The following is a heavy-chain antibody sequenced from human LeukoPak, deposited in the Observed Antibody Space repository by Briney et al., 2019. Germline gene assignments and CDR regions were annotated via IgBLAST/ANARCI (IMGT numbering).Heavy chain of an antibody. Sequence: SETLSLTCTVSGYSINSGYYWGWIRQPPGKGLEWIGSIYHSGGTNYNPSLKSRVTISMDKSKNQLSLKLNFVTAADTAVYYCARDRGGYTYSHDYWGQGTLVTVSS. J-gene: IGHJ4*02. D-gene: IGHD5-18*01. CDR3: ARDRGGYTYSHDY. CDR1: GYSINSGYY. CDR2: IYHSGGT. V-gene: IGHV4-38-2*02.